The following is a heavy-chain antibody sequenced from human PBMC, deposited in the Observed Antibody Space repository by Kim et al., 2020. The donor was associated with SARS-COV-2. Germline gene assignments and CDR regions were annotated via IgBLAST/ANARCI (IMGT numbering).Heavy chain of an antibody. V-gene: IGHV3-30*18. CDR3: AKENFLAGSGYWSCADN. CDR2: MSPDGGIQ. CDR1: GFTFTSYG. D-gene: IGHD2-2*03. Sequence: LSLTCAASGFTFTSYGMHWVRQAPGKGLEWVAVMSPDGGIQYRGDSVKGRFTISRDNSMNMVFLQMSSLRGDDTAVYYCAKENFLAGSGYWSCADNWGQGTLVSVPS. J-gene: IGHJ4*02.